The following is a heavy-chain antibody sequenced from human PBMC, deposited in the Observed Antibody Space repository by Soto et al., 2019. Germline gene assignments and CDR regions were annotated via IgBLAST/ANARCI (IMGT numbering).Heavy chain of an antibody. CDR2: IYSGGAT. V-gene: IGHV3-53*02. CDR3: ARGTGGSRRFDP. D-gene: IGHD3-16*01. J-gene: IGHJ5*02. Sequence: EVQLVETGGGLIQPGGSLRLSCEVSGFIVSNNYITWIRQAPGKGLEWVSIIYSGGATYYADSVKGRFTISRDNSKNTVYIQMNNLRAEDTAVYYCARGTGGSRRFDPWCQGTLVTVSS. CDR1: GFIVSNNY.